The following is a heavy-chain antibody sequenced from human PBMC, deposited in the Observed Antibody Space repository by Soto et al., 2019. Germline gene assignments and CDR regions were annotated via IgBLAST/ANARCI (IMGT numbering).Heavy chain of an antibody. CDR2: IYYSGST. D-gene: IGHD6-6*01. J-gene: IGHJ6*02. CDR1: GGSISSGGYY. CDR3: ASTLAARPSWSGYYYYYGMDV. V-gene: IGHV4-31*03. Sequence: SETLSLTCTVSGGSISSGGYYWSWIRQHPGKGLEWIGYIYYSGSTYYNPSLKSRVTISVDTSKNQFSLKLSSVTAADTAVYYCASTLAARPSWSGYYYYYGMDVWGQGTTVTVSS.